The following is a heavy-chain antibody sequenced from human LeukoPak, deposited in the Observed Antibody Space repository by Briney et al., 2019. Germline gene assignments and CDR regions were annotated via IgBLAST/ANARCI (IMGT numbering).Heavy chain of an antibody. CDR3: ARDWAAAFDWYFDL. CDR2: ISSSGSTI. V-gene: IGHV3-11*04. D-gene: IGHD6-13*01. J-gene: IGHJ2*01. Sequence: PGGSLRLSCAASGFTFSNAWMSWVRQAPGKGLEWISYISSSGSTIYYLDSVKGRFTISRDNAKNSLYLQMNSLRAEDTAVYYCARDWAAAFDWYFDLWGRGTLVTVSS. CDR1: GFTFSNAW.